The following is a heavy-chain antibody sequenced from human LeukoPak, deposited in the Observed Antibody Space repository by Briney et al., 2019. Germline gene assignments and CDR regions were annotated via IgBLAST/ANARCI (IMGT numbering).Heavy chain of an antibody. V-gene: IGHV3-30*02. CDR2: IRYDGSNK. CDR1: GFTFSSYG. Sequence: GGSLRLSCAASGFTFSSYGMHWVRQAPGKGLEWVAFIRYDGSNKYYADSVKGRFTISRDNSKNTLYLQMNSLRAEDTAVYYCARVGGYYDSSGARNNWFDPWGQGTLVTVSS. CDR3: ARVGGYYDSSGARNNWFDP. D-gene: IGHD3-22*01. J-gene: IGHJ5*02.